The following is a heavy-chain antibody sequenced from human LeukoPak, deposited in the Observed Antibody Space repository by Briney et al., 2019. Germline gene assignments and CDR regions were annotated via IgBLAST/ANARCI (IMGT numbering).Heavy chain of an antibody. V-gene: IGHV1-2*02. CDR1: GYTFTGYY. CDR2: INPNSGGT. J-gene: IGHJ4*02. D-gene: IGHD3-10*01. Sequence: ASVKVSCKASGYTFTGYYMHWVRQAPGQGLEWMGWINPNSGGTNYAQKFQGRVTMTRDTSISTAYMELSRLRSDDTAVYYCATSMVRGVITYFDYWGQGTLVTVSS. CDR3: ATSMVRGVITYFDY.